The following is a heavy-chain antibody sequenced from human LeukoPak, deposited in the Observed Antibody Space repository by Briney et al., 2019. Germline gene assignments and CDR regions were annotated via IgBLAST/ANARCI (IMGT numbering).Heavy chain of an antibody. D-gene: IGHD3-10*01. CDR3: ARHRYGSGSYYNEGEDFDY. CDR2: IYHSGST. V-gene: IGHV4-4*02. J-gene: IGHJ4*02. Sequence: PSGTLSLTCAVSGGSISSSNWWSWVRQPPGKGLEWIGEIYHSGSTNYNPSLKSRVTISVDKSKNQFSLKLSSVTAADTAVYYCARHRYGSGSYYNEGEDFDYWGQGTLVTVSS. CDR1: GGSISSSNW.